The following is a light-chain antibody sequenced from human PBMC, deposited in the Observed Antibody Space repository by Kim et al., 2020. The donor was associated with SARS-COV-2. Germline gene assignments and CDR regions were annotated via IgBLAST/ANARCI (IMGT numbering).Light chain of an antibody. V-gene: IGLV1-44*01. CDR3: AAWYDSLNGYV. CDR2: SNN. J-gene: IGLJ1*01. Sequence: QSVLTQPPSASGTPGQRVTISCSGSSSNIGSNTVNWYQQLPGTAPKLLIYSNNQRPSGVPDRFSGSKSGTSASLAISGLQSEYEADYYCAAWYDSLNGYVFGTGTKVTVL. CDR1: SSNIGSNT.